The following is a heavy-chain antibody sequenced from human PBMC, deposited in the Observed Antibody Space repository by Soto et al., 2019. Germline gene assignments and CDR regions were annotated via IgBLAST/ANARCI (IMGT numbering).Heavy chain of an antibody. J-gene: IGHJ1*01. V-gene: IGHV3-23*01. D-gene: IGHD6-19*01. CDR2: ISGSADST. Sequence: GGSLRLSCAASGFTFSSYALSWVRQAPGKGLECVSAISGSADSTYNADSVKGRFTISRDNSENTLYLQMNSLRAEDTAVYYCAKGVPGIAVAGTGYFQHWGQGTLVTVSS. CDR1: GFTFSSYA. CDR3: AKGVPGIAVAGTGYFQH.